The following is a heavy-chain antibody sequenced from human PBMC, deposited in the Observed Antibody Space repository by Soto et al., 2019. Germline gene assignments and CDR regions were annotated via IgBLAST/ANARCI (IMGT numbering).Heavy chain of an antibody. J-gene: IGHJ6*02. Sequence: SGGSLRLSCAASGFTFSSYSMNWVRQAPGKGLEWVSYISSSSSTIYYADSVKGRFTISRDNAKNSLYLQMNSLRDEDTAVYYCARKTQSIAPYYYGMDVWGQGTTVTVSS. D-gene: IGHD6-6*01. CDR3: ARKTQSIAPYYYGMDV. V-gene: IGHV3-48*02. CDR1: GFTFSSYS. CDR2: ISSSSSTI.